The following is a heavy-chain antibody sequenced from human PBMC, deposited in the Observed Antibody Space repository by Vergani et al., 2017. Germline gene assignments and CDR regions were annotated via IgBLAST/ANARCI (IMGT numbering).Heavy chain of an antibody. CDR3: AKDRPRDWETPLFLFDC. J-gene: IGHJ4*02. D-gene: IGHD1-26*01. V-gene: IGHV3-23*01. CDR2: ISASGGST. CDR1: GFTFTSYG. Sequence: EVQLLESGGGLVQPGESLRLSCTVSGFTFTSYGISWVRPAPGKGLEWVSGISASGGSTYYTDSVKGRFIISRDISKNTLYLQMSSLRADDTAVYYCAKDRPRDWETPLFLFDCWGQGTLVAVSS.